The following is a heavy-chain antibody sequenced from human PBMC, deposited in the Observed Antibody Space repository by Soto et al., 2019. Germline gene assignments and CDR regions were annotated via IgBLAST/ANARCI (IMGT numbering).Heavy chain of an antibody. CDR2: IIPIFGTA. J-gene: IGHJ4*02. V-gene: IGHV1-69*13. Sequence: SVKVSCKASGGTFSSYAISWVRQAPGQGLEWMGGIIPIFGTANYAQKFQGRVTITADESTSTAYMELSSLRSEDTAVYYCAREVLDSSGSGYYFDYWGQGTLVTVSS. CDR3: AREVLDSSGSGYYFDY. D-gene: IGHD6-19*01. CDR1: GGTFSSYA.